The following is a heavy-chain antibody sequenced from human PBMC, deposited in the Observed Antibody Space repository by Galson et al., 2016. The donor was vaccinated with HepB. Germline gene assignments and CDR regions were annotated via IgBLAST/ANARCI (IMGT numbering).Heavy chain of an antibody. Sequence: SETLSLTCTVSGGSISSYYWSWIRQPPGKGLEWIGYLYYSGSTNYNPSLKSRVSISVDTSKNQFSLKLSSVTAADTAVYYCTRVDSSGWYAAYYFDYWGQGTLVTVSS. V-gene: IGHV4-59*01. CDR3: TRVDSSGWYAAYYFDY. J-gene: IGHJ4*02. CDR2: LYYSGST. D-gene: IGHD6-19*01. CDR1: GGSISSYY.